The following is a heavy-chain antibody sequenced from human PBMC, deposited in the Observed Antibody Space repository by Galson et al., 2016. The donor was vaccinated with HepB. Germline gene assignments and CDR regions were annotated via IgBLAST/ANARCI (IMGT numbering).Heavy chain of an antibody. CDR1: GDSISNYY. CDR2: RFYSGTN. V-gene: IGHV4-59*01. CDR3: ATTYCGADCSHVYAFDF. D-gene: IGHD2-21*01. J-gene: IGHJ3*01. Sequence: ETLSLTCTVSGDSISNYYCSWIRQPPGKALEWIGYRFYSGTNDYNSSLKSRVTISVDTSKNQFSLKLSSVTAADTALYYCATTYCGADCSHVYAFDFWGQGTMVTVSS.